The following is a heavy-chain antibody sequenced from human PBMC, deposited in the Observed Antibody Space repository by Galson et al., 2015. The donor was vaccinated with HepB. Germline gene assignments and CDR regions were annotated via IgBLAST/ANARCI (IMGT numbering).Heavy chain of an antibody. D-gene: IGHD6-19*01. CDR3: ARDGAVAGHFDY. Sequence: MSWIRQAPGKGLEWVSYISSSSSYTNYADSVKGRFTISRDNAKNSLYLQMNSLRAEDTAVYYCARDGAVAGHFDYWGQGTLVTVSS. CDR2: ISSSSSYT. J-gene: IGHJ4*02. V-gene: IGHV3-11*06.